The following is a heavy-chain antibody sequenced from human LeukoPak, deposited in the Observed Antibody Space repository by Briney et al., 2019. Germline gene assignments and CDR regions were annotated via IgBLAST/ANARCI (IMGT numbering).Heavy chain of an antibody. J-gene: IGHJ4*02. V-gene: IGHV1-69*05. CDR2: IIAIFGTA. CDR3: AREVYYDSSGYYRPYYFDY. D-gene: IGHD3-22*01. CDR1: GGTFSSYA. Sequence: SVKVSCKASGGTFSSYAISWVRQAPGQGLEWMGRIIAIFGTANYAQKFQGRVTITTDESTSTAYMELSSLRSEDTAAYYCAREVYYDSSGYYRPYYFDYWGQGTLVTVSS.